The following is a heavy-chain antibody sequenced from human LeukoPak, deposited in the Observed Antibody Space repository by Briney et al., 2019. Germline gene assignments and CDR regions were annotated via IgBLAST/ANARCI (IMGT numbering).Heavy chain of an antibody. CDR1: GYTFTGYD. CDR2: INPNSGGT. J-gene: IGHJ4*02. Sequence: ASVKVSSTASGYTFTGYDMNWVRQAPGQGREWMGWINPNSGGTNYTQKFQGRVTITRDTAIRTTYTEMSRLRSHDPAVYYCAREEGMRRYDFWSGGPDDYCGPGTPVTVS. V-gene: IGHV1-2*02. D-gene: IGHD3-3*01. CDR3: AREEGMRRYDFWSGGPDDY.